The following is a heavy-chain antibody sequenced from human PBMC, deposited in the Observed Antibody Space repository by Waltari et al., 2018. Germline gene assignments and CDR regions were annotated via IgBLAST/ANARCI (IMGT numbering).Heavy chain of an antibody. CDR3: AKGEAAARPIDY. D-gene: IGHD6-6*01. V-gene: IGHV3-23*01. CDR2: ISGSGGST. CDR1: GFNFSSYA. J-gene: IGHJ4*02. Sequence: EVQLLESGGGLVQPGGSLRLPCAASGFNFSSYAIGWVRQAPGKGLGWGSAISGSGGSTYYADSVKGRFTISRDNSKNTLYLQMNSLRAEDTAVYYCAKGEAAARPIDYWGQGTLVTVSS.